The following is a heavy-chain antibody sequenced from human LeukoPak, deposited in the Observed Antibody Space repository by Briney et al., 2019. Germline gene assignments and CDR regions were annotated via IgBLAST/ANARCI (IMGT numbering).Heavy chain of an antibody. J-gene: IGHJ4*02. CDR1: GYTFTSYY. V-gene: IGHV1-46*03. CDR2: INPSGGST. Sequence: ASVKVSCKASGYTFTSYYMHWVRQAPGQGLEWMGIINPSGGSTSYAQKFQGRVTMTRDTSRSTVYMELSSLRSEDTAVYYCARDGNRGWFDYWGQGTLVTVSS. CDR3: ARDGNRGWFDY. D-gene: IGHD3-10*01.